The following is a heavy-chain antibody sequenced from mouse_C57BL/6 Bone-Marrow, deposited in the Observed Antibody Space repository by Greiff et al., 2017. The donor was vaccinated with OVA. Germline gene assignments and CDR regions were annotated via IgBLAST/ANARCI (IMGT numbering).Heavy chain of an antibody. CDR2: IDPSDSET. CDR1: GYTFTSYW. V-gene: IGHV1-52*01. Sequence: QVQLQQPGAELVRPGSSVKLSCKASGYTFTSYWMHWVKQRPIQGLEWIGNIDPSDSETHYNQKFKDKATLTVDKSSSTAYMQLSSLTSEDSAVYYCERESYGISYYAMDYWGQGTSVTVSS. D-gene: IGHD1-1*01. J-gene: IGHJ4*01. CDR3: ERESYGISYYAMDY.